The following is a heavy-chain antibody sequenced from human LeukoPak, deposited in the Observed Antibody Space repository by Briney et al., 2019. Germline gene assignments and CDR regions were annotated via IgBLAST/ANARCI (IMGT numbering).Heavy chain of an antibody. CDR3: ARIDIVVVPAYDAFDI. Sequence: ASVKVSCKASGYTFTGYYMHWVRQAPGQGLEWMGWINPNSDFTNFAQNFQGRVTMTRDTSISTAYMELSRLRSDDTAVYYCARIDIVVVPAYDAFDIWGQGTMVTVSS. D-gene: IGHD2-2*01. V-gene: IGHV1-2*02. J-gene: IGHJ3*02. CDR2: INPNSDFT. CDR1: GYTFTGYY.